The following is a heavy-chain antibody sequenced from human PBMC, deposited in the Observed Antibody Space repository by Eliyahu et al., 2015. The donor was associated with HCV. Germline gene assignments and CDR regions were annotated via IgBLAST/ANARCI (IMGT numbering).Heavy chain of an antibody. J-gene: IGHJ4*02. CDR3: AKKYDSYFDY. CDR1: YGSYG. CDR2: IWYDGSNK. D-gene: IGHD3-3*01. Sequence: YGSYGMHWVRQAPGKGLEWVAVIWYDGSNKYYADSVKGRFTISRDNSKNTLYLQMNSLRAEDTAVYYCAKKYDSYFDYWGQGTLVTVSS. V-gene: IGHV3-33*06.